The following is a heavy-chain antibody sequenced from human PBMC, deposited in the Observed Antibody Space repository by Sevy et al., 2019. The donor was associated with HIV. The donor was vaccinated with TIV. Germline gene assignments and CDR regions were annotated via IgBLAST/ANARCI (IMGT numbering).Heavy chain of an antibody. V-gene: IGHV1-69*13. D-gene: IGHD1-26*01. J-gene: IGHJ6*02. CDR2: IIPIFGTA. Sequence: SVKVSCKASGGTFSSYAISWVRQAPGQGLEWMGGIIPIFGTANYAQKFQGRVTITADESTSTAYMELSSLRSEDTAVYYCARGFSGLNPTPHYYYGMDVWGQGTTVTVSS. CDR3: ARGFSGLNPTPHYYYGMDV. CDR1: GGTFSSYA.